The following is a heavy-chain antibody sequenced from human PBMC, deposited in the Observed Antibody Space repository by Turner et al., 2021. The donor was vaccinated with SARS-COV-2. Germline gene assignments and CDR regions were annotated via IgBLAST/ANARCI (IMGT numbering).Heavy chain of an antibody. J-gene: IGHJ6*02. CDR3: AREGEETTEGVYYYGMDV. V-gene: IGHV1-69*06. D-gene: IGHD3-16*01. CDR1: GGTFKSYA. Sequence: QVQLVQSGAEVKKPGSSVKVSCKASGGTFKSYAINWVRQAPGQGLEWMGKIVPIFGTTHYAQKFEGRIAIAADKSTSTAYMELNSLRSEDTAVYYCAREGEETTEGVYYYGMDVWGQGTTVTVSS. CDR2: IVPIFGTT.